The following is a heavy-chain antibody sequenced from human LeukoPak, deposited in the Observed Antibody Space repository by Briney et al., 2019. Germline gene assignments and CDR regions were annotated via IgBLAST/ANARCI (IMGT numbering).Heavy chain of an antibody. CDR2: IYASGNT. V-gene: IGHV4-61*02. CDR1: GDSISSSRHY. CDR3: ARDGVVTMELDY. J-gene: IGHJ4*02. Sequence: PSQTLSLTCTVSGDSISSSRHYWSWIRQPAGKGLEWIGRIYASGNTNYNPSLKSRVTISLDTSKNQFSLNLRSVTAADTAVYCCARDGVVTMELDYWGQGTLVTVSS. D-gene: IGHD3-3*01.